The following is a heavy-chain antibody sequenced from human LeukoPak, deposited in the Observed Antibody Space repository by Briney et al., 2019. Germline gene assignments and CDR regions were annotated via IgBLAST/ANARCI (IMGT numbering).Heavy chain of an antibody. CDR1: GFTFDDYA. J-gene: IGHJ4*02. CDR2: INWNGDST. V-gene: IGHV3-20*04. CDR3: ARGPFYTSSWYSFFDY. D-gene: IGHD6-13*01. Sequence: GGSLRLSCVASGFTFDDYAMSWVRQAPGKGLEWVSGINWNGDSTSYADSVKGRFTISRDNAKNSLYLQMNSLRAEDTALYYCARGPFYTSSWYSFFDYWGQGTLVTVSS.